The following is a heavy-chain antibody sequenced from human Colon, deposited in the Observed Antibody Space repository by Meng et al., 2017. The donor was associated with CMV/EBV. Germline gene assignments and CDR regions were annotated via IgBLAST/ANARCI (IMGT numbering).Heavy chain of an antibody. CDR3: ARGYDFWNGHYDY. J-gene: IGHJ4*02. D-gene: IGHD3-3*01. V-gene: IGHV1-18*01. CDR1: DYTFTNHG. Sequence: ASVKVSCKASDYTFTNHGINWARQAPGQGLEWMGWISGYNGNTNYAQKFQGRFTMTTDTSTSTAYMELRSLRSDDTAVYYCARGYDFWNGHYDYWGQGTLVTVSS. CDR2: ISGYNGNT.